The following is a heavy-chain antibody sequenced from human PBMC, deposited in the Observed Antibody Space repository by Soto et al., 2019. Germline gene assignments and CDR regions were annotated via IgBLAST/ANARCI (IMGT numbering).Heavy chain of an antibody. V-gene: IGHV4-38-2*02. CDR1: GYSISSGYY. Sequence: SETLSLTCAVSGYSISSGYYWGWIRQPPGKGLEWIGSIYHSGSTYYNPSLKSRVTISVDTSKNQFSLKLSPVTAADTAVYYCARDKTGTELYWFDPWGQG. CDR3: ARDKTGTELYWFDP. CDR2: IYHSGST. J-gene: IGHJ5*02. D-gene: IGHD1-7*01.